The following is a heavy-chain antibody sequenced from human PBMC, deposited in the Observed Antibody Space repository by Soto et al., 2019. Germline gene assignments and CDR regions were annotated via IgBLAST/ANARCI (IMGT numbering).Heavy chain of an antibody. D-gene: IGHD2-2*02. Sequence: KPSETLSLTCTFSGGSISSGDYYWSWIRQPPGKGLEWIGYIYYSGSTYYNPSLKSRVTISVDTSKNQFSLKLSSVTAADTAVYYCARGRGYCSSTSCYKGDLFDYWGQGTLVTGSS. CDR2: IYYSGST. CDR3: ARGRGYCSSTSCYKGDLFDY. CDR1: GGSISSGDYY. J-gene: IGHJ4*02. V-gene: IGHV4-30-4*01.